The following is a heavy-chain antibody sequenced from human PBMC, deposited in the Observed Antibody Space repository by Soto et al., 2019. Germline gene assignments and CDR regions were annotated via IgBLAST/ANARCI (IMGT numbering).Heavy chain of an antibody. V-gene: IGHV2-5*02. D-gene: IGHD6-19*01. CDR2: IYWDDDK. CDR3: AHRRSRGHFDS. Sequence: QITLKESGPTLVKPTQTLTLTCTFSGFSLSTYGVAVGWIRQPPGKALEWLGIIYWDDDKRYSPSLKSSLTXTTXTSKDQVVLTLTNMDPVDTATYSGAHRRSRGHFDSLGQGTLVTVSS. CDR1: GFSLSTYGVA. J-gene: IGHJ4*02.